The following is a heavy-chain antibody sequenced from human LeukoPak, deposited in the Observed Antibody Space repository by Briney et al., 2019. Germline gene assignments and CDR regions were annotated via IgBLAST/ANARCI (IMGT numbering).Heavy chain of an antibody. Sequence: GRSLRLSCAASGFTFSSYGMHWVRQAPGKGLEWVSATGSTGVSTFYADSVKGRFTVSRDNSKNTLSLQMNSLRAEDTAVYYCAKDPGVVPAHYFDYWGQGILVTVSS. CDR2: TGSTGVST. CDR3: AKDPGVVPAHYFDY. D-gene: IGHD2-2*01. J-gene: IGHJ4*02. V-gene: IGHV3-23*01. CDR1: GFTFSSYG.